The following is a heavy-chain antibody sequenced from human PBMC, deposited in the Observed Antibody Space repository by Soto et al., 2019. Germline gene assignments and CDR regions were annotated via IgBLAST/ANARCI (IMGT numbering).Heavy chain of an antibody. J-gene: IGHJ4*02. Sequence: SLKVSWKFSGYTLAELSRYCVQQATGKGLEWMGGFDPEDGETIYAQKFQGRVTMTEDTSTDTAYMELSSLRSEDTAVYYCATAPRIYYYGSGSSFDYWGQGTLVTVSS. CDR1: GYTLAELS. D-gene: IGHD3-10*01. CDR2: FDPEDGET. CDR3: ATAPRIYYYGSGSSFDY. V-gene: IGHV1-24*01.